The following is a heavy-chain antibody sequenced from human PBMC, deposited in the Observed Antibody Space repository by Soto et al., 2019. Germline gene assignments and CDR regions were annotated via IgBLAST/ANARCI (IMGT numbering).Heavy chain of an antibody. CDR3: ARAFYYDSSGSKGDFDY. CDR1: GGSFSGYY. CDR2: INHSGST. V-gene: IGHV4-34*01. J-gene: IGHJ4*02. D-gene: IGHD3-22*01. Sequence: TSETPSLTCAVYGGSFSGYYWSWIRQPPGKGLEWIGEINHSGSTNHNPSLKSRVTISVDTSKNQFSLKLSSVTAADTAVYYCARAFYYDSSGSKGDFDYWGQGTLVTVSS.